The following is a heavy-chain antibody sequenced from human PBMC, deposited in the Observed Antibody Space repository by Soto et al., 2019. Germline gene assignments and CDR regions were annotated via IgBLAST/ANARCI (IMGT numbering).Heavy chain of an antibody. CDR3: AKDNIWSGYFTCDY. Sequence: GSLRLSCAASGFTFSSYAMSWVRQAPGKGLEWVSAISGSGGSTYYADSVKGRFTISRDDSKNTLYLQMNSLRAEDTAVYYCAKDNIWSGYFTCDYWGQGTLVTVSS. CDR2: ISGSGGST. J-gene: IGHJ4*02. V-gene: IGHV3-23*01. D-gene: IGHD3-3*01. CDR1: GFTFSSYA.